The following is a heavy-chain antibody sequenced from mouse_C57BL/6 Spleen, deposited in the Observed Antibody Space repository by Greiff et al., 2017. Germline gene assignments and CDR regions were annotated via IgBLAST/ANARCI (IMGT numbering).Heavy chain of an antibody. CDR3: TRGVGGFFDY. CDR2: IRLKSDNYAT. J-gene: IGHJ2*01. Sequence: VQLKQSGGGLVQPGGSMKLSCVASGFTFSNYWMNWVRQSPEKGLEWVAQIRLKSDNYATHYAESVKGRFTISRDDSKSSVYLQMNNLRAEDTGIYYCTRGVGGFFDYWGQGTTLTVSS. CDR1: GFTFSNYW. V-gene: IGHV6-3*01. D-gene: IGHD1-1*01.